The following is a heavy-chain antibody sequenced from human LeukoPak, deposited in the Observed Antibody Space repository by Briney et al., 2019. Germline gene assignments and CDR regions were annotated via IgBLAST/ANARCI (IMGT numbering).Heavy chain of an antibody. Sequence: PGASLRLSCAASGFTFSSYAMSWVRQAPGKGLEWVSAITGSGGSTYYADSVKGRFTISRDNSKNTLYLQMNSLRAEDTAVYYCAKDLSLVIAAAGTWFYWGQGTLVPVSS. CDR3: AKDLSLVIAAAGTWFY. CDR2: ITGSGGST. J-gene: IGHJ4*02. V-gene: IGHV3-23*01. CDR1: GFTFSSYA. D-gene: IGHD6-13*01.